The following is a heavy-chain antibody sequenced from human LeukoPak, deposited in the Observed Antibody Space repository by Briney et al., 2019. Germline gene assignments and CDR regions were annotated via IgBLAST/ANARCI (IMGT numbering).Heavy chain of an antibody. J-gene: IGHJ5*02. D-gene: IGHD2-15*01. Sequence: PSETLSLTCAVYGGSFSGYYWSWIRQPPGKGLEWIGEINHSGSTNCNPSLKSRVTISVDTSKNQFSLKLSSVTAADTAVYYCARNDCSGGSCYPPASWGQGTLVTVSS. CDR2: INHSGST. CDR1: GGSFSGYY. CDR3: ARNDCSGGSCYPPAS. V-gene: IGHV4-34*01.